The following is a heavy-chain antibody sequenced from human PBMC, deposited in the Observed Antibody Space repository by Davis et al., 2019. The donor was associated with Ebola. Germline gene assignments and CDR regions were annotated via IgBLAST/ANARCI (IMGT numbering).Heavy chain of an antibody. V-gene: IGHV3-9*01. CDR3: AKEYCPNSGPYCTYFEV. D-gene: IGHD3-10*01. Sequence: PGGSLRLSCGGSGFTFEDYAMYWVRQVPGKGLEWVSSITWNSGKIAYSDSVKGRFTVSRENAKNSLFLQMNSLRPEDTAVYFCAKEYCPNSGPYCTYFEVWGQGTQVTVSS. CDR1: GFTFEDYA. J-gene: IGHJ4*02. CDR2: ITWNSGKI.